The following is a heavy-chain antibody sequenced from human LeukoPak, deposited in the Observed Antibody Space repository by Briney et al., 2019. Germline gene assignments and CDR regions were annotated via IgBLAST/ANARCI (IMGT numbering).Heavy chain of an antibody. J-gene: IGHJ4*02. D-gene: IGHD3-10*01. CDR3: ARVGYGSGSYYFDY. V-gene: IGHV4-39*07. Sequence: SETLSLTCSVSGDSITGYYWGWIRQPPGKGLEWIGNIYYTGNTYYNSSLKSRVTISLDTSKNQFSLKVISMTAADTAVYYCARVGYGSGSYYFDYWGQGTLVTVSS. CDR2: IYYTGNT. CDR1: GDSITGYY.